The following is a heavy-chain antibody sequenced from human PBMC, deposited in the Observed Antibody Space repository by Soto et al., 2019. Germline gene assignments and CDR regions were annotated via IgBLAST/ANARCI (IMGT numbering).Heavy chain of an antibody. V-gene: IGHV3-23*01. Sequence: EVQVLESGGGLVQPGGSLRLSCAASGFTFNIYAMSWVRQVPGKGLEWVSTISNSGSTHSADSVKGRFTISRDNSKNTVYLQMNSLRAEDTAVYYCAKLLGISGWSFDYWGQGTRVTVSS. D-gene: IGHD3-22*01. CDR1: GFTFNIYA. J-gene: IGHJ4*02. CDR3: AKLLGISGWSFDY. CDR2: ISNSGST.